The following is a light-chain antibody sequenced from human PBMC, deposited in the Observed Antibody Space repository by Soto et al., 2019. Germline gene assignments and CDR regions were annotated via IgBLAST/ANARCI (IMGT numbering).Light chain of an antibody. Sequence: QTVVTQPPSASGTPGQNVTISCSGSISNIGTNTVNWFQHLPGTAPKLLIYSNNQRPSGVTDRFSGSKSGTSASLAISGLQSEDEADYFCAAWDDSLNGWVFGGGTKLTVL. CDR1: ISNIGTNT. V-gene: IGLV1-44*01. CDR2: SNN. J-gene: IGLJ3*02. CDR3: AAWDDSLNGWV.